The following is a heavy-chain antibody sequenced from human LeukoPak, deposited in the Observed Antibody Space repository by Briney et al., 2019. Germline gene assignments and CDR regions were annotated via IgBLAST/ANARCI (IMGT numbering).Heavy chain of an antibody. CDR3: ARDVTYYGADWFDP. D-gene: IGHD4-17*01. CDR2: ISSTASTI. CDR1: GFTFSSYG. J-gene: IGHJ5*02. Sequence: PGGSLRLSCAASGFTFSSYGMNWVRQAPGKGLEWVSYISSTASTIYYADSVKGRFTISRDNAKNSLFLQMNSLRAGDTAVYYCARDVTYYGADWFDPWGQGTLLTVSS. V-gene: IGHV3-48*04.